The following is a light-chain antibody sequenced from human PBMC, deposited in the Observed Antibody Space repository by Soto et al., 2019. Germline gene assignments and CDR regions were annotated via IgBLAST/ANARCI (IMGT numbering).Light chain of an antibody. CDR2: KAS. Sequence: DIQMTQSPSTLSASVGDRVTITCRASQSIGTWLAWYQQKPGKAPKLLIYKASSLESGVPSRFSGSGSGTEFTRTISSLQPDDFATYYCQQYDTYSPFGGGTKVEI. V-gene: IGKV1-5*03. J-gene: IGKJ4*02. CDR3: QQYDTYSP. CDR1: QSIGTW.